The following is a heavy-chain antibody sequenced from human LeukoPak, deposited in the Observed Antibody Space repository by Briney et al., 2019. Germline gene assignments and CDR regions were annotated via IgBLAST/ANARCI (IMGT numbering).Heavy chain of an antibody. V-gene: IGHV3-23*01. Sequence: LPGGSLRLSCAASGFTLDSYAMSWVRQAPGRGLEWVSSISGSGSSTYYADSVKGRFTISRDNSKNTLYLQMDSLRIEDTAEYYCAQGNSDRSGSYYGDYWGQGTLATVSS. J-gene: IGHJ4*02. D-gene: IGHD1-26*01. CDR3: AQGNSDRSGSYYGDY. CDR1: GFTLDSYA. CDR2: ISGSGSST.